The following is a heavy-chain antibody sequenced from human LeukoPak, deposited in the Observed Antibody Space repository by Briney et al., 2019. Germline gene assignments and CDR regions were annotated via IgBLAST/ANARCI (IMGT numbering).Heavy chain of an antibody. D-gene: IGHD6-19*01. CDR2: ISSSSSYI. V-gene: IGHV3-21*01. CDR1: GFTFSSYS. CDR3: ARDVSGWYVAFDY. Sequence: KPGGSLRLSCAASGFTFSSYSMNWVRQAPGKGLEWVSSISSSSSYIYYADSVKGRFTISRDNAKNSLYLQMNSLRAEDTAVYYCARDVSGWYVAFDYWGQGTLVTVSS. J-gene: IGHJ4*02.